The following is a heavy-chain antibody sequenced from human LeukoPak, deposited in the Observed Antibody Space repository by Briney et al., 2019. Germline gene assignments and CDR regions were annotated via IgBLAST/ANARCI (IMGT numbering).Heavy chain of an antibody. CDR1: GGTFSSYA. J-gene: IGHJ4*02. CDR2: IIPILGIA. V-gene: IGHV1-69*04. D-gene: IGHD3-10*01. CDR3: ARDQYYGSGSYYPY. Sequence: SVKVSCKASGGTFSSYAISWVRQAPGQGLEWMGRIIPILGIANYAQKFQGRVTITADKSTSTAYMELSSPRSEDTAVYYCARDQYYGSGSYYPYWGQGTLVTVSS.